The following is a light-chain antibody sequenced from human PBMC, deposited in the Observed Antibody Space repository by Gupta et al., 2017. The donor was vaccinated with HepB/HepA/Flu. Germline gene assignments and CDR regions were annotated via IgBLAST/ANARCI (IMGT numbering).Light chain of an antibody. V-gene: IGKV4-1*01. CDR3: QQYYSTPPL. J-gene: IGKJ1*01. CDR1: RSVLYTSNNKNY. Sequence: DIVITQSPDSLALSLGDSATINCKSSRSVLYTSNNKNYLAWYQQKPGQPPILLIYWASTRESGVPDRFSGSGSGTDFTLTISSLQAEDVAVYYCQQYYSTPPLFGQGTKVEIK. CDR2: WAS.